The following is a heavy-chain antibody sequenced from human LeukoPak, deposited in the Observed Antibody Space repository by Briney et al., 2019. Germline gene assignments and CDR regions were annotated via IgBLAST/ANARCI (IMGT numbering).Heavy chain of an antibody. J-gene: IGHJ4*02. Sequence: PSETLSLTCTVSGDSISNHRNYWGWIHQSPGEGLEWIGTFYYGGSTYYSPSLKSRVSISADTSNNQFSLRLSSVTAADTAVYYWARRSFGTMVDYWGPGTLVTVSS. CDR1: GDSISNHRNY. CDR2: FYYGGST. CDR3: ARRSFGTMVDY. V-gene: IGHV4-39*01. D-gene: IGHD1-7*01.